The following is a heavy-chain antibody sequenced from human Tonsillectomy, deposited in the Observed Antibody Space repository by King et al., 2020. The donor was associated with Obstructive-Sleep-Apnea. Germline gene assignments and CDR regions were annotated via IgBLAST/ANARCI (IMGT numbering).Heavy chain of an antibody. D-gene: IGHD3-10*01. CDR3: AKCYNSGSYYNGPRG. CDR1: GFTFSSYG. J-gene: IGHJ4*02. CDR2: ISYDGNNK. Sequence: QLVQSGGGVVQPGGSLRLSCAASGFTFSSYGMHWVRQAPGKGLEWVAVISYDGNNKYFADSVKGRFTISRDNSKNTLYLKMNSLRAEETAMYYCAKCYNSGSYYNGPRGWGQGTLVTVSS. V-gene: IGHV3-30*18.